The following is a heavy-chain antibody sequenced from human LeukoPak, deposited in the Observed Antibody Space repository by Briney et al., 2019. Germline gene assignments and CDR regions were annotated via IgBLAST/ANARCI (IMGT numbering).Heavy chain of an antibody. CDR3: ARHIAAAGTVSYAFDI. V-gene: IGHV4-39*01. CDR2: IYYSGST. Sequence: SETLSLTCTVSGGSISSSSYYWGWIRQPPGKGLEWIGSIYYSGSTYYNPSLKSRVTISVDTSKNQFSLKLSSVTAADTAVYYCARHIAAAGTVSYAFDIWGQGTMVTVSS. CDR1: GGSISSSSYY. D-gene: IGHD6-13*01. J-gene: IGHJ3*02.